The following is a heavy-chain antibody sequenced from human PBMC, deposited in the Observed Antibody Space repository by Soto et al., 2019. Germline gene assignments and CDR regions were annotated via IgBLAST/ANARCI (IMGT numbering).Heavy chain of an antibody. CDR2: INPKSGGT. Sequence: ASVKVSCKASGGTFSSYAIIWVRQAPGQGLEWLGRINPKSGGTSTAQKFQGWVTMTRDRSISTVYMELTRLRSDDTAVYFCARGHSTDCSNGVCSFFYNHEMDVWGQGTTVTVSS. V-gene: IGHV1-2*04. J-gene: IGHJ6*02. D-gene: IGHD2-8*01. CDR1: GGTFSSYA. CDR3: ARGHSTDCSNGVCSFFYNHEMDV.